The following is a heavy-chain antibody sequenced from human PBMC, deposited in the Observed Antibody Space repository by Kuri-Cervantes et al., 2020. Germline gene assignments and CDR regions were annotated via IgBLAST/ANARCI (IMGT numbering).Heavy chain of an antibody. D-gene: IGHD3-10*01. J-gene: IGHJ4*02. Sequence: LSLTCAASGFTFSSYGMHWVRQAPGKGLEWVAVISYDGSNKYYADSVKGRFTISRDNAKNSLYLQMNSLRAEDTAVYYCASPGGVYGSGSYYNGGYYWGQGTLVTVSS. V-gene: IGHV3-30*03. CDR2: ISYDGSNK. CDR3: ASPGGVYGSGSYYNGGYY. CDR1: GFTFSSYG.